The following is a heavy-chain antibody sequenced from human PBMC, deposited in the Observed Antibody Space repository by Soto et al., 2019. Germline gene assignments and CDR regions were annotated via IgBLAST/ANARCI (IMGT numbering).Heavy chain of an antibody. CDR1: GYTFTSYG. CDR2: ISAYNGNT. J-gene: IGHJ6*02. CDR3: ASWTNLTGFYYYGMDV. D-gene: IGHD3-9*01. V-gene: IGHV1-18*01. Sequence: ASVKVSCKASGYTFTSYGISWVRQAPGQGLEWMGWISAYNGNTNYAQKLQGRVTMTTDTSTSTAYMELRSLRSDDTAVYYCASWTNLTGFYYYGMDVWGQGTTVTV.